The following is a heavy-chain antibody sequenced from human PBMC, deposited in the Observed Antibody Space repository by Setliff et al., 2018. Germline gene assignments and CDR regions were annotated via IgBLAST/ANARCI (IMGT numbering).Heavy chain of an antibody. J-gene: IGHJ4*02. CDR2: FDPEDGET. Sequence: ASVKVSCKVSGYTLTESSMHWVRQAPGKGLEWMGGFDPEDGETIYAQKFQGRVTMTEDTSTDTAYMELSSLRSEDTAVYYCATSTWELGGFDYWGQGTQVTVSS. D-gene: IGHD1-26*01. V-gene: IGHV1-24*01. CDR3: ATSTWELGGFDY. CDR1: GYTLTESS.